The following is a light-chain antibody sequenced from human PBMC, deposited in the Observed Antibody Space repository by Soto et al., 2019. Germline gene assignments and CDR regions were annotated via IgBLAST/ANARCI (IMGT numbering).Light chain of an antibody. CDR2: GAS. Sequence: EIVMTQSPDTLSVSPGESATLSCRASQSISSNLAWYQQKPGQAPRLLISGASARATGIPARFSGSGSGTDFTLTVSSLQSEDFAVYYCQQYNNWPFTFGGGTTVEIK. CDR1: QSISSN. CDR3: QQYNNWPFT. V-gene: IGKV3-15*01. J-gene: IGKJ4*01.